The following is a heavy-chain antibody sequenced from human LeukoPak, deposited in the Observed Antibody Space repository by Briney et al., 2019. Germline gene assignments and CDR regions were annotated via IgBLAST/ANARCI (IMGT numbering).Heavy chain of an antibody. CDR1: GGSFSGYY. D-gene: IGHD4-23*01. J-gene: IGHJ4*02. CDR3: ARSLLRWYTDY. Sequence: SETLSLTCAVYGGSFSGYYWSWLRQPPGKGLEWIGEINHSGSTNYNPSLKSRVTISVDTSKNQFSLKLSSVTAADTAVYYCARSLLRWYTDYWGQRTLVTVSS. V-gene: IGHV4-34*01. CDR2: INHSGST.